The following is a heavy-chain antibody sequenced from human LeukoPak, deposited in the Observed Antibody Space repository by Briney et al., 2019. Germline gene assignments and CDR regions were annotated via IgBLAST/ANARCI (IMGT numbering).Heavy chain of an antibody. CDR3: ARGRFSGYCSSTSCYVSDYYYYMDV. D-gene: IGHD2-2*01. Sequence: VASVKVSCKASGYTFTSYYMHWVRQAPGQGLEWMGIINPSGGSTSYAQKFQGRVTMTRDTSTSTVYMELSSLRSEDTAVYYCARGRFSGYCSSTSCYVSDYYYYMDVWGKGTTVTVSS. V-gene: IGHV1-46*01. CDR1: GYTFTSYY. CDR2: INPSGGST. J-gene: IGHJ6*03.